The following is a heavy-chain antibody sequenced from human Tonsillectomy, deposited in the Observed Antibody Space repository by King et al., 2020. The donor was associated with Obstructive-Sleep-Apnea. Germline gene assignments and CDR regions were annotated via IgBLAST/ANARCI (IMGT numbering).Heavy chain of an antibody. Sequence: VQLQQWGAGLLKPSETLSLTCAVYGGSFSGYYWSWIRQPPGKGLEWIGEINHSGSTNYNPSLKSRVTISVDTSKNQFSLKLSSVTAADTAVYYCARGGRGLLWFGEFLYNWFDPWGQGTLVTVSS. V-gene: IGHV4-34*01. D-gene: IGHD3-10*01. CDR3: ARGGRGLLWFGEFLYNWFDP. J-gene: IGHJ5*02. CDR2: INHSGST. CDR1: GGSFSGYY.